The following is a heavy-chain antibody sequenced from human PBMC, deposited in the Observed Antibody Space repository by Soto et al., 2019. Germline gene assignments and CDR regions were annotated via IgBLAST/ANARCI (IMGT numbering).Heavy chain of an antibody. J-gene: IGHJ4*02. D-gene: IGHD3-16*02. CDR1: GFTFSSYA. V-gene: IGHV3-23*01. CDR3: AKESAALMITFGGVIERAWDY. CDR2: ISGSGGST. Sequence: GGSLRLSCAASGFTFSSYAMSWVRQAPGKGLEWVSAISGSGGSTYYADSVKGRFTISRDNSKNTLYLQMNSLRAEDTAVYYCAKESAALMITFGGVIERAWDYWGQGTLVTVSS.